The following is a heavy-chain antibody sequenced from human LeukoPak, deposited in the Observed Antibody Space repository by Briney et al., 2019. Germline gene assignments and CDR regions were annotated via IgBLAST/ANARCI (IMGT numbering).Heavy chain of an antibody. CDR2: IIPIFGTA. CDR1: GGTFSSYA. D-gene: IGHD5-24*01. CDR3: ARGVEMATIFGYYFDY. V-gene: IGHV1-69*13. Sequence: SVKVSCKASGGTFSSYAISWVRQAPGQGLEWMGGIIPIFGTANYAQKFQGRVTITADESTSTAYMELSSLRSEDTAVYYRARGVEMATIFGYYFDYWGQGTLVTVSS. J-gene: IGHJ4*02.